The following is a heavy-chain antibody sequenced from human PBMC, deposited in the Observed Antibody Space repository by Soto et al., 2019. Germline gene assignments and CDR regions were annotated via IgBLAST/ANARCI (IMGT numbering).Heavy chain of an antibody. CDR3: ARQKQWLSPFDD. Sequence: QVQLQESGPGLVKPSQTLSLTCTVSGGSITNDDYYWNWIRQLPGKGLEWIDYIHNSGTTDYNPSLKSRVTISVDTSKSQFSLKLSSVTAADTAVYFCARQKQWLSPFDDWGQGTLVTVSS. CDR2: IHNSGTT. J-gene: IGHJ4*02. CDR1: GGSITNDDYY. V-gene: IGHV4-31*03. D-gene: IGHD6-19*01.